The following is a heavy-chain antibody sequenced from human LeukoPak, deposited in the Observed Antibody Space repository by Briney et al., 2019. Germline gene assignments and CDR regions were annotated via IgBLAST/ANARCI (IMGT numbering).Heavy chain of an antibody. CDR2: ISGSGGTI. V-gene: IGHV3-23*01. CDR3: ASDEGYSSSWYTDAFDI. Sequence: GGSLRLSCAASGFTFSSYAMSWVRQAPGKGLEWVSAISGSGGTIYYADSVKGRFTISRDNAKNSLYLQMNSLRAEDTAVYYCASDEGYSSSWYTDAFDIWGQGTMVTVSS. D-gene: IGHD6-13*01. CDR1: GFTFSSYA. J-gene: IGHJ3*02.